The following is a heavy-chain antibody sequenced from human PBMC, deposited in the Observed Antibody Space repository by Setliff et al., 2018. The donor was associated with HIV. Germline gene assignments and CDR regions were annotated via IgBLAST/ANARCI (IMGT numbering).Heavy chain of an antibody. CDR2: IYYAGNT. V-gene: IGHV4-39*01. Sequence: TLSLPCTVSGASVSTIDYYWGWVRQSPRAGLEWIADIYYAGNTYYNPSLKSRATISIDTSRNQFSLKVTSLTAADTAVYYCARHSRTAVPTIDYWGQGTLVTVSS. CDR1: GASVSTIDYY. J-gene: IGHJ4*02. D-gene: IGHD4-17*01. CDR3: ARHSRTAVPTIDY.